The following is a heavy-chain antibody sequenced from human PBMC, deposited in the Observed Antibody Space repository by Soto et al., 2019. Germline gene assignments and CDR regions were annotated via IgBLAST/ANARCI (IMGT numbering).Heavy chain of an antibody. Sequence: SETLSLTCAVSGGSISGSYYYWGWLRQSPGRGPEWIGSVFYTGFTSYNPSLESRVSVSVDTSKSQFSLKVSAVTAAVTAVYYCASSQKGYNWNYFDHWGQGALVTVSS. J-gene: IGHJ4*02. CDR2: VFYTGFT. CDR3: ASSQKGYNWNYFDH. D-gene: IGHD1-20*01. CDR1: GGSISGSYYY. V-gene: IGHV4-39*01.